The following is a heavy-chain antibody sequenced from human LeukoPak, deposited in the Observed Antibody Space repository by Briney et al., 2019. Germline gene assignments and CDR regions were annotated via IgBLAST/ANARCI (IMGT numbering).Heavy chain of an antibody. D-gene: IGHD1-7*01. Sequence: GGSLRLSCAASGFTFSSYSMNWVRQAPGKGLEWVSSISSSSSYIYYADSVKGRFTISRDNAKNSLYLQMNSLRAEDTAVYYCARELLRTGTTPSDYWGQGTLVTVSS. J-gene: IGHJ4*02. CDR3: ARELLRTGTTPSDY. CDR2: ISSSSSYI. V-gene: IGHV3-21*04. CDR1: GFTFSSYS.